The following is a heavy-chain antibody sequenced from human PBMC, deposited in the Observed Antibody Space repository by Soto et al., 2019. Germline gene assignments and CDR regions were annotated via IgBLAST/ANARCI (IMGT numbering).Heavy chain of an antibody. CDR2: ISGSGGST. Sequence: VGSLRLSCAASGFTFSSYAMSWVRQAPGKGLEWVSAISGSGGSTYYADSVKGRFTISRDNSKNTLYLQMNSLRAEDTAVYYCAKGITFGGVIVDPYFDYWGQGTLVTVSS. CDR1: GFTFSSYA. J-gene: IGHJ4*02. V-gene: IGHV3-23*01. CDR3: AKGITFGGVIVDPYFDY. D-gene: IGHD3-16*02.